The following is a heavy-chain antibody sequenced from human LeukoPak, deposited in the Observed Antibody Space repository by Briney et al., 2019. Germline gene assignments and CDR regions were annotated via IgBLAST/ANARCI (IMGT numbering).Heavy chain of an antibody. D-gene: IGHD3-10*01. J-gene: IGHJ4*02. CDR2: IYYTGSA. Sequence: PSETLSLTCTVSGGSISNYYWSWIRQPPGKGLEWIGYIYYTGSAAYNPSLKSRVTISVDTSKKHFSLKLTSVTAADTAVYYCARIGGHDYFDYWGQGTLVTVSS. CDR1: GGSISNYY. V-gene: IGHV4-59*08. CDR3: ARIGGHDYFDY.